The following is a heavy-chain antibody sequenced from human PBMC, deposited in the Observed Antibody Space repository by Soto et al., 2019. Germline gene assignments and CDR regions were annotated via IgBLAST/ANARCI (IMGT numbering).Heavy chain of an antibody. CDR1: GGSISSYY. CDR2: IYYSGST. CDR3: ARGSSSWYNWSDP. D-gene: IGHD6-13*01. Sequence: PSETLSLTCTVSGGSISSYYWSWIRQPPGKGLEWIGYIYYSGSTNYNPSLKSRVTISVDTSKNQFSLKLSSVTAADTAVYYCARGSSSWYNWSDPWGQGTLVTVSS. V-gene: IGHV4-59*01. J-gene: IGHJ5*02.